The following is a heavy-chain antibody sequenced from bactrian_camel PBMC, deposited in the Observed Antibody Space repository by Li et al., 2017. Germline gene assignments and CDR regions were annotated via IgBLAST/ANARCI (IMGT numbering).Heavy chain of an antibody. CDR2: INAGGGTT. V-gene: IGHV3S28*01. J-gene: IGHJ7*01. D-gene: IGHD1*01. CDR1: GFPSSIYY. Sequence: QLVESGGGLVQPGGSLTVACAVSGFPSSIYYIAWVRQAPGKGLEWVSTINAGGGTTYYADSVKGRFAISRDNAKNAVYLQMNSLKPEDTAVYYCATYGTAWRGMDYWDKGTQVTVS.